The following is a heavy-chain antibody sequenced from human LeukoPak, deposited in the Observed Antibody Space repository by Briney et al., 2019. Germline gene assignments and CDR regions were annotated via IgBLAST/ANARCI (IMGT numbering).Heavy chain of an antibody. CDR3: AKDVEYYDSSGHFDY. D-gene: IGHD3-22*01. V-gene: IGHV3-23*01. CDR1: GFTFSSCA. J-gene: IGHJ4*02. CDR2: ISGSGGST. Sequence: GGSLRLSCAASGFTFSSCAMSWVRQAPGKGLEWVSAISGSGGSTYYADSVKGRFTISRDNSKNTLYLQMNSLRAEDTAVYYCAKDVEYYDSSGHFDYWGQGTLVTVSS.